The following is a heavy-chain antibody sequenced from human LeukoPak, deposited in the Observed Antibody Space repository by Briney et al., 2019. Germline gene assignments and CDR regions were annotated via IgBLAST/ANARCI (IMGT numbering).Heavy chain of an antibody. Sequence: PGGSLRLSCAASGFTFSSYSMNWVRQAPGKGLEWVSCISSSSSYIYYADSVKGRFTISRDNAKNSLYLQMNSLRAEDTAVYYCAREVGRYSGSYGGYFQHWGQGTLVTVSS. CDR1: GFTFSSYS. J-gene: IGHJ1*01. D-gene: IGHD1-26*01. CDR2: ISSSSSYI. CDR3: AREVGRYSGSYGGYFQH. V-gene: IGHV3-21*01.